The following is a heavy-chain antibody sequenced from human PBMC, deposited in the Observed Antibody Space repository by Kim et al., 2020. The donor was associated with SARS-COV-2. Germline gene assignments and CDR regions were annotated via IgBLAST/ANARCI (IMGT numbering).Heavy chain of an antibody. CDR1: GFTFDDYA. V-gene: IGHV3-9*01. D-gene: IGHD2-21*01. CDR2: ISWNSGSI. CDR3: AKEFVVTRYDPIYYYYGMDV. J-gene: IGHJ6*02. Sequence: GGSLRLSCAASGFTFDDYAMHWVRQAPGKGLEWVSGISWNSGSIGYADSVKGRFTISRDNAKNSLYLQMNSLRAEDTALYYCAKEFVVTRYDPIYYYYGMDVWGQGTAVTVSS.